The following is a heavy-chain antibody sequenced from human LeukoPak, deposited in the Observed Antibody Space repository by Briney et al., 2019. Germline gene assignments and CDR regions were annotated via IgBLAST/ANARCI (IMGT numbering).Heavy chain of an antibody. V-gene: IGHV4-30-2*01. Sequence: SETLSLTCIVSSGSISSDQSYWGWIRQPPGKGLEWIGFIYQSGRATYNPSLKSRVNISVDRSKNQFSVKMNSVTAADTAVYFCARGTPDFDSWGQGTLVTVSS. CDR3: ARGTPDFDS. CDR1: SGSISSDQSY. J-gene: IGHJ4*02. CDR2: IYQSGRA.